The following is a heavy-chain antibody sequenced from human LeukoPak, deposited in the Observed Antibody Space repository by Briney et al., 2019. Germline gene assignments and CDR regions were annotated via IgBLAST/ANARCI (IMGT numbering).Heavy chain of an antibody. CDR2: IIPIFGTA. J-gene: IGHJ6*03. Sequence: ATVKVSCKASGGTFSSYAISWVRQAPGQGLEWMGGIIPIFGTANYAQKFQGRVTITTDESTSTAYMELSSLRSEDTAVYYCASSLLHTRDTKTVTDVWGYVDVWGKGTTVTVSS. CDR1: GGTFSSYA. V-gene: IGHV1-69*05. D-gene: IGHD3-16*01. CDR3: ASSLLHTRDTKTVTDVWGYVDV.